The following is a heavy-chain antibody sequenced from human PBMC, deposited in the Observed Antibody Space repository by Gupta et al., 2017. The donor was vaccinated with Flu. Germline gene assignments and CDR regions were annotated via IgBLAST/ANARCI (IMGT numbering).Heavy chain of an antibody. CDR3: ARAPPGYPMAAAGYFDY. J-gene: IGHJ4*02. Sequence: QVQLVQFGAEVKKPGASVKVSCKASGYTFTSYAMHWVRQAPGQRLEWMGWINAGNGNTKYSQKFQGRVTITRDTSASTAYMELSSLRSEDTTVYYCARAPPGYPMAAAGYFDYWGQGTLVTVSS. CDR1: GYTFTSYA. V-gene: IGHV1-3*01. D-gene: IGHD6-13*01. CDR2: INAGNGNT.